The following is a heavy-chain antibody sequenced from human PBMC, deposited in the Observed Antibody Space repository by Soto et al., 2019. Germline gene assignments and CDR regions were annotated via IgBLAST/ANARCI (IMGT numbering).Heavy chain of an antibody. CDR3: ARDGDGRMTTNPYYYNGMDV. CDR1: GGSISSNKW. CDR2: IYHSGST. Sequence: SETLSLTCAVYGGSISSNKWWSWVRQPPGKGLEWIGEIYHSGSTNYNPSLKSRVTISLDKSKNQFSLKLTSVTAADSAVYYCARDGDGRMTTNPYYYNGMDVWGPGTTVTVS. V-gene: IGHV4-4*02. J-gene: IGHJ6*02. D-gene: IGHD4-4*01.